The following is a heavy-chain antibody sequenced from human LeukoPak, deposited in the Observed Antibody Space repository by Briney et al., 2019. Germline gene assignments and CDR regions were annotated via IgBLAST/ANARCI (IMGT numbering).Heavy chain of an antibody. J-gene: IGHJ4*02. V-gene: IGHV3-30-3*01. CDR3: ARRSSGSPPYYFDY. CDR1: GFTFSSYA. Sequence: GGSLRLSCAASGFTFSSYAMNWVRQAPGKGLEWVAVISYDGSNKYYADSVKGRFTISRDNSKNTLYLQMNSLRAEDTAVYYCARRSSGSPPYYFDYWGQGTLVTVSS. CDR2: ISYDGSNK. D-gene: IGHD1-26*01.